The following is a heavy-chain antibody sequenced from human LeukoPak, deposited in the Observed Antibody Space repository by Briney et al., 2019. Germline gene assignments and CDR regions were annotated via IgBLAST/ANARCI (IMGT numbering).Heavy chain of an antibody. V-gene: IGHV4-59*08. Sequence: SETLSLTCTVSGGSISRYYWSWIRQPPGKGLEWIGYIYYSGSTNYNPSLKSRVTLSVDTSKNQFSLKLSSVTAADTALYYCARHHWSGYPAFDYWGQGTLVTVSS. D-gene: IGHD3-3*01. J-gene: IGHJ4*02. CDR2: IYYSGST. CDR1: GGSISRYY. CDR3: ARHHWSGYPAFDY.